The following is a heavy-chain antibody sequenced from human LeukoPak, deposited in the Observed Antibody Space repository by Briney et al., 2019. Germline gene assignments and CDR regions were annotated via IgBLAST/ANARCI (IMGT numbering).Heavy chain of an antibody. CDR2: INSDGSST. D-gene: IGHD6-19*01. CDR3: AKQWLADYFFDY. V-gene: IGHV3-74*01. Sequence: GGSLRLSCAASGFTFSSYWMHWVRQAPGKGLVWVSRINSDGSSTSYADSVKGRFTISRDNSKNTLYLQMNSLRAEATAVYYCAKQWLADYFFDYWGQGTLVTVSS. J-gene: IGHJ4*02. CDR1: GFTFSSYW.